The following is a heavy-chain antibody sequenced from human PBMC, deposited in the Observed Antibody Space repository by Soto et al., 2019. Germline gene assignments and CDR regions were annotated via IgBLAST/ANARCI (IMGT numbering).Heavy chain of an antibody. V-gene: IGHV2-5*02. CDR2: IYWDDDK. CDR3: ADVTDYYIGFQH. CDR1: GFSLSTSGVG. Sequence: QITLKESGPTLVKPTQTLTLTCTFSGFSLSTSGVGVGWIRQPPGKALEWLALIYWDDDKRYSPSLKSRLTITKDTSKNQVVLTMTNMDPVDTATYYCADVTDYYIGFQHWGQGTLVTVSS. D-gene: IGHD3-22*01. J-gene: IGHJ1*01.